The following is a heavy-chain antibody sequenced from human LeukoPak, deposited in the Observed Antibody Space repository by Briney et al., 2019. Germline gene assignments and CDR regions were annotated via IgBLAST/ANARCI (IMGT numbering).Heavy chain of an antibody. CDR3: ARVSGSYGFDY. V-gene: IGHV3-21*01. Sequence: GGSLRLSCAASGFTFSSYSMNWVRQAPGKGLEWVTSISSSSSYTYYADSVKGRFTISRDNAKNSLYLQMNSLRAEDTAVYYCARVSGSYGFDYWGQGTLVTVSS. J-gene: IGHJ4*02. CDR1: GFTFSSYS. D-gene: IGHD1-26*01. CDR2: ISSSSSYT.